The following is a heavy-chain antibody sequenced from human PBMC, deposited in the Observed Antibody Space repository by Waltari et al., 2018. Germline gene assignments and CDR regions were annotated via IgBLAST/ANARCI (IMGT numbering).Heavy chain of an antibody. CDR2: IYPGDSDT. J-gene: IGHJ1*01. CDR1: GFTVSSNY. V-gene: IGHV5-51*01. Sequence: EVQLVESGGGLIQPGGSLRLSCAASGFTVSSNYMSWVRQAPGKGLEWMGIIYPGDSDTRYSPSFQGQVTISADKSISTAYLQWSSLKASDTAMYYCARLLAAAGKWGYFQHWGQGTLLTVSS. CDR3: ARLLAAAGKWGYFQH. D-gene: IGHD6-13*01.